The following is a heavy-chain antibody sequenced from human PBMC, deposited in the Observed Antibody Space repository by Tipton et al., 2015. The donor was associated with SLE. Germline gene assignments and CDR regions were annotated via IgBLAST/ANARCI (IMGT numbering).Heavy chain of an antibody. CDR3: ARGDSGSYWIFDY. D-gene: IGHD1-26*01. CDR1: GGSISSYY. CDR2: IYYSGST. Sequence: LRLSCTVSGGSISSYYWSWIRQPPGKGLEWFGYIYYSGSTNYNPSLKSRVTISVDTSKNQFSLKLSSVTAADTAVYYCARGDSGSYWIFDYWGQGTLVTVSS. V-gene: IGHV4-59*01. J-gene: IGHJ4*02.